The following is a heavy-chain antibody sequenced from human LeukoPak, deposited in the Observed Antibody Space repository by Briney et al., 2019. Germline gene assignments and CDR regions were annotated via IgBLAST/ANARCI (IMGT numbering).Heavy chain of an antibody. D-gene: IGHD3-22*01. CDR2: ISYDGSNK. CDR3: AKDLRSSGYNGFDY. V-gene: IGHV3-30*18. CDR1: GFTFSSYG. J-gene: IGHJ4*02. Sequence: GSLLLSCAASGFTFSSYGMHGVRPAPGKGLEWVAVISYDGSNKYYADSVKGRFTISRDNSKNTLYLQMNSLRAEDTAVYYCAKDLRSSGYNGFDYWGQGTLVTVSS.